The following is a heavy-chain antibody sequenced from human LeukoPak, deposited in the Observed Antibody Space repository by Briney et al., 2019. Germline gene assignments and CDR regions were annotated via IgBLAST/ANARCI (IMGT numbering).Heavy chain of an antibody. J-gene: IGHJ4*02. CDR2: IHYSGST. CDR3: ARLWGDGSSGYCLDY. CDR1: GGSISSYY. V-gene: IGHV4-59*01. D-gene: IGHD3-22*01. Sequence: PSETLSLTCTVSGGSISSYYWSWIRQPPGKGLEWIGYIHYSGSTNYNPSLKSRVTISVDTSKNQFSLKLRSVTAADTAVYYCARLWGDGSSGYCLDYWGQGTLVTVS.